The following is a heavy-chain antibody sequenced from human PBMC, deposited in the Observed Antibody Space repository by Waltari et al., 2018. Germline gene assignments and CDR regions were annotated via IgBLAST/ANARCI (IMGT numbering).Heavy chain of an antibody. CDR2: ISYDGSNK. V-gene: IGHV3-30-3*01. D-gene: IGHD6-19*01. J-gene: IGHJ6*02. CDR3: ARGSSGWYIYGMDV. CDR1: GFTFSSYA. Sequence: QVQLVESGGGVVQPGRSLRLSCAASGFTFSSYAMHWVRQAPGKGLEGVAVISYDGSNKYYADSVKGRFTISRDNSKNTLYLQMNSLRAEDTAVYYCARGSSGWYIYGMDVWGQGTTVTVSS.